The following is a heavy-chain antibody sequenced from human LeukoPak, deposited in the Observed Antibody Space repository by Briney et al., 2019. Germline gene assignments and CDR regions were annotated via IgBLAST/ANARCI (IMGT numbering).Heavy chain of an antibody. D-gene: IGHD3-9*01. CDR3: ARHETGPYFDY. J-gene: IGHJ4*02. Sequence: GESLKISCKGSGYSFTTYWIGWVRQLPGKGLECMGIVYPGDSDTRYSPSFQGQVTISADKSFSTAYLQWSSLKASDTAMYYCARHETGPYFDYWGQGTLVTVSS. CDR1: GYSFTTYW. V-gene: IGHV5-51*01. CDR2: VYPGDSDT.